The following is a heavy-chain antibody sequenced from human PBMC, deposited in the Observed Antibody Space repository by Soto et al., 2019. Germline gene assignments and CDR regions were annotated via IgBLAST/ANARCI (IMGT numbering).Heavy chain of an antibody. CDR3: TRGPRPDSSATGTY. J-gene: IGHJ4*02. CDR2: ISEDGLTT. Sequence: GGSLRLSCSASGFYFSVYWMHWVRQTPGKGPVWVARISEDGLTTNYADSVQGRFIISRDDAKSTLHLQMNRLRVEDAAVYYCTRGPRPDSSATGTYWGQGTQVTVSS. D-gene: IGHD3-10*01. CDR1: GFYFSVYW. V-gene: IGHV3-74*01.